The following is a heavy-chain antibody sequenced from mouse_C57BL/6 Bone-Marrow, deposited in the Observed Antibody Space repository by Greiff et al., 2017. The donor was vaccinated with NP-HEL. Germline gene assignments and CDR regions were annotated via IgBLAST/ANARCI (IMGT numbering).Heavy chain of an antibody. D-gene: IGHD1-1*01. Sequence: QVQLQQSGAELARPGASVKLSCKASGYTFTSYGISWVNQRTGQGLEWIGEIYPRSGNTYYNEKFKGKATLTADKSSSTAYRELGSLTSEDAAVYFCARPYYYGSSYAMEYWGQGTSVTVSS. CDR2: IYPRSGNT. J-gene: IGHJ4*01. V-gene: IGHV1-81*01. CDR1: GYTFTSYG. CDR3: ARPYYYGSSYAMEY.